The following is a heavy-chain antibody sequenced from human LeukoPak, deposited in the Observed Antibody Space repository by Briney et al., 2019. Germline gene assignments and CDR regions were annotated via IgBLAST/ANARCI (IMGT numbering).Heavy chain of an antibody. J-gene: IGHJ6*03. V-gene: IGHV4-59*01. CDR2: LDHTGST. CDR3: ARGRVSSSTWYSTYYYYFYMDV. Sequence: SETLSLTCTVSDDSITMYYWTWIRQPPGKGLEWIGYLDHTGSTNFNPSLNGRVSISRDTSKNLFSLRLRSVTAADTAVYFCARGRVSSSTWYSTYYYYFYMDVWGKGTTVTVSS. D-gene: IGHD1-1*01. CDR1: DDSITMYY.